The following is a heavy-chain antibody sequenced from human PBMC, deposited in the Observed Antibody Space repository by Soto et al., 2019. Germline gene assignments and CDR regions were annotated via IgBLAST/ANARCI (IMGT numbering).Heavy chain of an antibody. CDR2: INPSGGST. CDR1: GYTFTSYY. V-gene: IGHV1-46*01. J-gene: IGHJ6*02. CDR3: ARVRGTPDYYDSSVGLYYFYGMDV. Sequence: QVQLVQSGAEVKKPGASVKVSCKASGYTFTSYYMHWVRQAPGQGLEWMGMINPSGGSTTYAQKCQGRVTMTRDTSTSTGYMELSSLRSEDTAVYYCARVRGTPDYYDSSVGLYYFYGMDVWGQGTTVTVSS. D-gene: IGHD3-22*01.